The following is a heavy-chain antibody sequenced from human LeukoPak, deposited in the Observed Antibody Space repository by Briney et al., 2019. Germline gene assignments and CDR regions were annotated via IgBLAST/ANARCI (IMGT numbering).Heavy chain of an antibody. V-gene: IGHV4-59*01. CDR2: IYYSGST. CDR1: GGSISSYY. J-gene: IGHJ5*02. Sequence: SETLSLTCTVSGGSISSYYWSWIRQPPGKGLEWIGYIYYSGSTNYNPSLKSRVTISVDTSKNQFSLKLSSVTAADMAVYYCARVVAVAGTGRWFDPWGQGTLVTVSS. CDR3: ARVVAVAGTGRWFDP. D-gene: IGHD6-19*01.